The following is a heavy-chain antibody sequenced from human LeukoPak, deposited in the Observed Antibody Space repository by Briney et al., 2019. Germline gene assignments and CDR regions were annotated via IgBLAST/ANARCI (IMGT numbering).Heavy chain of an antibody. J-gene: IGHJ5*02. Sequence: GGFLRLSCAAPGFTFSSYAMSWVRQAPGKGLEWVSAISGGGGSTYYADSVKGRFTISRDNSKNTLYLQMNSLRAEDTAVYYCAKNGVYDFWSGPSNWFDPWGQGTLVTVSS. V-gene: IGHV3-23*01. CDR3: AKNGVYDFWSGPSNWFDP. CDR2: ISGGGGST. CDR1: GFTFSSYA. D-gene: IGHD3-3*01.